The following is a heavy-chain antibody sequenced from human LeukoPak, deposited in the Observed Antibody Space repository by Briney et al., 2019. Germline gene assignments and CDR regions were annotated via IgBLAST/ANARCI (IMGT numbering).Heavy chain of an antibody. CDR2: INPSGGST. CDR1: GYTFTGYY. Sequence: ASVKVSCKASGYTFTGYYIHWVRQAPGQGLEWMGIINPSGGSTSYAQKFQGRVTMTRDMSTSTVYMELSSLRSEDTAVYYCARGVVVVVAATHFDYWGQGTLVTVSS. J-gene: IGHJ4*02. V-gene: IGHV1-46*01. D-gene: IGHD2-15*01. CDR3: ARGVVVVVAATHFDY.